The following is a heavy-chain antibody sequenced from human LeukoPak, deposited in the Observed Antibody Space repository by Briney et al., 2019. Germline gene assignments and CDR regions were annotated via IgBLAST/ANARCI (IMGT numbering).Heavy chain of an antibody. D-gene: IGHD1-14*01. V-gene: IGHV3-48*01. J-gene: IGHJ5*02. CDR3: ARAAQPGFDP. CDR1: GLTFSSYS. CDR2: VSSDSGTI. Sequence: GGSLRLSCGASGLTFSSYSMNWVRQAPGKGLEWVSYVSSDSGTIYQADSVKGRFTISRDNAKNSLYLQMNSLRAEDTAVYHCARAAQPGFDPWGQGTLVIVSS.